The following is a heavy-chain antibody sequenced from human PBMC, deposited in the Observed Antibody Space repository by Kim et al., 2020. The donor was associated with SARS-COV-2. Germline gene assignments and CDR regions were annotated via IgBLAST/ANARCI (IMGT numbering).Heavy chain of an antibody. J-gene: IGHJ4*02. Sequence: DYAAPVKGRFTISRDDSKNTLYLQMNSLKTEDTAVYYCTRSKRGGSNFDYWGQGTLVTVSS. V-gene: IGHV3-15*01. D-gene: IGHD3-10*01. CDR3: TRSKRGGSNFDY.